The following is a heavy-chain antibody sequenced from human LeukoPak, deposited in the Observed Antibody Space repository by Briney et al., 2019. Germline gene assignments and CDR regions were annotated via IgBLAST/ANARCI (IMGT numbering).Heavy chain of an antibody. J-gene: IGHJ6*03. Sequence: GASVKVSCKASGGTFSSYAISWVRQAPGQGLEWMGGIIPIFGTANYAQKFQGRVTITTDESTSTAYMELSSLRSEDTAVYYCARAYCGGDCYWRLGYYYMHVWGKGTTVTVSS. CDR3: ARAYCGGDCYWRLGYYYMHV. D-gene: IGHD2-21*02. CDR2: IIPIFGTA. CDR1: GGTFSSYA. V-gene: IGHV1-69*05.